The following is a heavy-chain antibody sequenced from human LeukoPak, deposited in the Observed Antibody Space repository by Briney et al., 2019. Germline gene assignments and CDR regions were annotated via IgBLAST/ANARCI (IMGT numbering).Heavy chain of an antibody. CDR1: GGSISSSSYY. CDR2: IYYSGST. CDR3: ARVLTHCSGGSCYTWFDP. J-gene: IGHJ5*02. Sequence: SETLSLTCTVSGGSISSSSYYWGWIRQPPGKGLEWIGSIYYSGSTYYNPSLESRVTISVDTSKNQFSLKLSSVTAADTAVYYCARVLTHCSGGSCYTWFDPWGQGTLVTVSS. V-gene: IGHV4-39*07. D-gene: IGHD2-15*01.